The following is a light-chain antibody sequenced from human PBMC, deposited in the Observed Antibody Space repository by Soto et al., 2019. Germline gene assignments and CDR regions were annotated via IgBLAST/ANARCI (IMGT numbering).Light chain of an antibody. CDR1: PSVSSSS. Sequence: EIVLTQSPGTLSLSPGEGATLSCRASPSVSSSSLAWYQHKPGQAPRLLIYGASVRATGIPDRFSGSGSGTDFTLTISRLEPEDFAMYYCQQCGSSPLTFGGGTKV. CDR3: QQCGSSPLT. J-gene: IGKJ4*01. V-gene: IGKV3-20*01. CDR2: GAS.